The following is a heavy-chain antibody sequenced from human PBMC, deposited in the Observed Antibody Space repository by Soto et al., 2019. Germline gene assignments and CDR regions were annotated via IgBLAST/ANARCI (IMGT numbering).Heavy chain of an antibody. J-gene: IGHJ4*02. V-gene: IGHV1-69*06. CDR1: GGTFSSYA. CDR2: IIPIFGTA. D-gene: IGHD3-22*01. CDR3: ALRPHRLLPMNYFDY. Sequence: QVQLVQSGAEVKKPGSSVKVSCKASGGTFSSYAISWVRQAPGQGLERMGGIIPIFGTANYAQKFQGRVTITADKSTSTAYMELSSLRSEDTAVYYCALRPHRLLPMNYFDYWGQGTLVTVSS.